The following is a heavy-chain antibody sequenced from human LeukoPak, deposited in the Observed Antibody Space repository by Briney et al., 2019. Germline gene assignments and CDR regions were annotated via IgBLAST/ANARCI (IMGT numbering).Heavy chain of an antibody. CDR2: INPNSGGT. Sequence: ASVKVSCKASGYTFTGYYMHWVRQAPGQGLEWMGWINPNSGGTNYAQKFQGRVIMTRDTSISTAYMELSRLRSDDTAVYYCARVDDSSGYSIPRGSRGGFDYWGQGTLVTVSS. V-gene: IGHV1-2*02. D-gene: IGHD3-22*01. CDR3: ARVDDSSGYSIPRGSRGGFDY. J-gene: IGHJ4*02. CDR1: GYTFTGYY.